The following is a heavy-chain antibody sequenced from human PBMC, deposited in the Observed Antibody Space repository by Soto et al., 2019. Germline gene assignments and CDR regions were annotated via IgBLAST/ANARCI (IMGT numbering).Heavy chain of an antibody. CDR3: ARDGGDSSSWYWSIAEYYYYGMDV. V-gene: IGHV1-2*02. J-gene: IGHJ6*02. CDR2: INPNSGGT. CDR1: GYTFTGYY. D-gene: IGHD6-13*01. Sequence: ASVKVSCKASGYTFTGYYMHWLRQAPGQGLEWMGWINPNSGGTNYAQKFQGRVTMTKNTLYLQMNSLRAEDTAVYYCARDGGDSSSWYWSIAEYYYYGMDVWGQGTTVTVSS.